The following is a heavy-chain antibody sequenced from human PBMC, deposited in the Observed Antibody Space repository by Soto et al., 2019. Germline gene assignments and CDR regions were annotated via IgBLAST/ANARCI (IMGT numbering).Heavy chain of an antibody. D-gene: IGHD1-26*01. V-gene: IGHV3-23*01. CDR3: AKEAAGGIDTLTTYFYTWCQH. Sequence: QPEGSLRHSCSAAGFTFSSYALSWVRQAQGKGLEWVSGTSGSGRSTYYADSVKGRFTISRDISKSTLSLHMNSLGADGTAIYYCAKEAAGGIDTLTTYFYTWCQH. CDR2: TSGSGRST. CDR1: GFTFSSYA. J-gene: IGHJ1*01.